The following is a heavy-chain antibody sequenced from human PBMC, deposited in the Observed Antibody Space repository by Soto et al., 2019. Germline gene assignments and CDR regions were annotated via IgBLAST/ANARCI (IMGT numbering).Heavy chain of an antibody. J-gene: IGHJ4*02. CDR2: TSYDGSNK. V-gene: IGHV3-30*19. CDR1: GFTFRSFV. Sequence: QVQLVESGGGVVQPGTSLRLSCVGSGFTFRSFVIHWVRQAPGKGLEWVALTSYDGSNKYYDDSVKGRFTISRDNSRNTVDLQMGSLRLDDTALYYCARWGTTGGLDVWGQGTLVSVSS. CDR3: ARWGTTGGLDV. D-gene: IGHD3-16*01.